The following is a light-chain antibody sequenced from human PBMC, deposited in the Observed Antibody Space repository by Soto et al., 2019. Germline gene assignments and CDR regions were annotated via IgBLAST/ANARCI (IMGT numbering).Light chain of an antibody. CDR2: DAS. Sequence: EVVLTQSPDTLSLPPGERGTLSCRASQSISSYLAWYQQKPGQAPRLLIYDASSRATGIPARFSGSGSGTDFTLTISSLEPEDFAVYYCQQPTDWPPQWTFGQGTRWIS. V-gene: IGKV3-11*01. J-gene: IGKJ1*01. CDR1: QSISSY. CDR3: QQPTDWPPQWT.